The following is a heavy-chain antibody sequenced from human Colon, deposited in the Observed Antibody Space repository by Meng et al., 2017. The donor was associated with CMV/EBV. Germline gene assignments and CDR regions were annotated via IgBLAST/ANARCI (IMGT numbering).Heavy chain of an antibody. CDR1: GLTFSAYS. CDR2: IYAGGRST. J-gene: IGHJ6*02. V-gene: IGHV3-23*03. D-gene: IGHD3-10*01. Sequence: GESLKISCSVSGLTFSAYSFSWVRQAPGQGLEWVSVIYAGGRSTYFADSVKGRFIISRDDSKNTLYMEMNSLRAEDTAVYYCAKGSSEFLYYGMDVWGQGTTVTVSS. CDR3: AKGSSEFLYYGMDV.